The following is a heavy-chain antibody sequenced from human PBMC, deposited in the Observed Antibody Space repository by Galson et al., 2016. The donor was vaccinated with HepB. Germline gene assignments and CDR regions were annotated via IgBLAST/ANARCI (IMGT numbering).Heavy chain of an antibody. J-gene: IGHJ6*02. CDR2: ISYDGTNK. CDR3: ARDRNYYNSNGYYHPYYYGMDV. Sequence: SLRLSCAASGFAFSRYAMHWVRQAPGKGLEWVALISYDGTNKYYADSVQGYADSVQVRFTISRDFSKNMLYLEMNGLRPEDTAVYYCARDRNYYNSNGYYHPYYYGMDVWGQGTTVTVSS. CDR1: GFAFSRYA. V-gene: IGHV3-30*04. D-gene: IGHD3-22*01.